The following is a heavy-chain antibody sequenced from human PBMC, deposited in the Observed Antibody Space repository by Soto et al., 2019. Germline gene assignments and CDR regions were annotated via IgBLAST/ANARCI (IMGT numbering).Heavy chain of an antibody. CDR3: ARDWGAVAGTAAGAFDI. CDR1: GDSVSSNIAA. J-gene: IGHJ3*02. Sequence: SQTLSLTCAISGDSVSSNIAAWNWIRQSPSRGLEWLGRTYYRSKWYNDYAVSVKSRITINPDTSKNQFSLQLNSVTPEDTAVYYCARDWGAVAGTAAGAFDIWGQGTMVTV. V-gene: IGHV6-1*01. D-gene: IGHD6-19*01. CDR2: TYYRSKWYN.